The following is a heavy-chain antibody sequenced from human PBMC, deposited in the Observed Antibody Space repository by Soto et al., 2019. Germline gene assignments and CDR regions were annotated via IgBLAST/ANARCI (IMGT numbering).Heavy chain of an antibody. CDR3: ARLPGVRGVFDGFNV. Sequence: GESLKISCKDSGYSFTSYWIGWVRQMPGKGLEWMGIIYPGDSDTRYSPSFHGQVTISADKSISTAYLQWSSLKASDTAMYFCARLPGVRGVFDGFNVWGQGTMVTVSS. D-gene: IGHD3-10*01. CDR1: GYSFTSYW. V-gene: IGHV5-51*01. CDR2: IYPGDSDT. J-gene: IGHJ3*01.